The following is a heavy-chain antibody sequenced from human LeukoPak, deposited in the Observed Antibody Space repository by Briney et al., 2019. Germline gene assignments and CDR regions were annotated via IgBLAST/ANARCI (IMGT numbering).Heavy chain of an antibody. CDR2: INTDGSST. CDR3: ARVGNYYDSSGYYDRDDY. D-gene: IGHD3-22*01. V-gene: IGHV3-74*01. Sequence: GGSLRPSCAASGFTFSSYWMHWVRQAPGKGLVWVSRINTDGSSTSYADSVKGRFTISRDNAKNTLYLQMNSLRAEDTAVYYCARVGNYYDSSGYYDRDDYWGQGTLVTVSS. CDR1: GFTFSSYW. J-gene: IGHJ4*02.